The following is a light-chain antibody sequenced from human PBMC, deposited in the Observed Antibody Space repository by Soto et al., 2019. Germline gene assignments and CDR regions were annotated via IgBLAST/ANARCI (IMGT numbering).Light chain of an antibody. V-gene: IGLV2-14*03. Sequence: QSALTQPASVSWSPGQSITIFCTGTSSDVGGYNYVSWYQQHPGSAPKLMIYDVSSRPSGVSNRFSGSKSGNTASLTISELQAEDEADYYCSSYTSSFKLAVFGSGTKVTVL. CDR2: DVS. CDR3: SSYTSSFKLAV. CDR1: SSDVGGYNY. J-gene: IGLJ1*01.